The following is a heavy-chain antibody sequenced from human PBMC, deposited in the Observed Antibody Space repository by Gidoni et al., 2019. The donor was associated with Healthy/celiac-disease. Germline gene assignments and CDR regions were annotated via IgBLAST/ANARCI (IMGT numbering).Heavy chain of an antibody. CDR3: AKGEAAAGTGEGWFDP. CDR1: GFTFDDYA. D-gene: IGHD6-13*01. J-gene: IGHJ5*02. CDR2: ISWNSGSI. V-gene: IGHV3-9*01. Sequence: EVQLVESGGGLVQPGRSLRLSCAASGFTFDDYAMHWVRQAPGKGLGWVSGISWNSGSIGYADSVKGRFTISRDNAKNSLYLQMNSLRAEDTALYYCAKGEAAAGTGEGWFDPWGQGTLVTVSS.